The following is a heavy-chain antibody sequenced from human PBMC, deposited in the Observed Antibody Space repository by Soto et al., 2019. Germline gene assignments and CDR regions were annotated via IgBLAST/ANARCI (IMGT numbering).Heavy chain of an antibody. D-gene: IGHD2-21*02. V-gene: IGHV1-3*05. Sequence: QVQLVQSGAKEKKPGASVKVSCKASGYTFTSYAMHWVRKAPGQRLEWMGWINAGNGKTKYSQKFQGRVTITRDTSASTAYMELSSLRAEDTAVYYCARSIVVGTALDYWGQGTLVTVSS. CDR2: INAGNGKT. J-gene: IGHJ4*02. CDR3: ARSIVVGTALDY. CDR1: GYTFTSYA.